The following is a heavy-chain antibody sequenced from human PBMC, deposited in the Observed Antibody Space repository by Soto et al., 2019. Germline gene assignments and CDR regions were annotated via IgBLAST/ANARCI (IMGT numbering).Heavy chain of an antibody. CDR1: GFTFDDYA. Sequence: PGGSLRLSCAASGFTFDDYAMPWVRQAPGKGLEWVSGISWNSGSIGYADSVKGRFTISRDNAKNSLYLQMNSPRAEDTALYYWGKDSRFGVVSFGFGTWGQGTLVTVSS. D-gene: IGHD3-3*01. V-gene: IGHV3-9*01. CDR3: GKDSRFGVVSFGFGT. CDR2: ISWNSGSI. J-gene: IGHJ5*02.